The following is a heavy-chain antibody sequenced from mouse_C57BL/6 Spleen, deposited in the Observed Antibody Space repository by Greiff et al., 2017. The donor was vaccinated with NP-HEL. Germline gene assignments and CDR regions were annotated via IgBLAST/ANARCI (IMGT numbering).Heavy chain of an antibody. V-gene: IGHV1-42*01. J-gene: IGHJ3*01. CDR2: INPSTGGT. CDR3: AKKEFYGNFFAY. D-gene: IGHD2-1*01. CDR1: GYSFTGYY. Sequence: VQLQQSGPELVKPGASVKISCKASGYSFTGYYMNWVKQSPEKSLEWIGEINPSTGGTTYNQKFKAKATLTVDKSSSTAYMQLKSLTSEDSAVYYCAKKEFYGNFFAYWGQGTLVTVSA.